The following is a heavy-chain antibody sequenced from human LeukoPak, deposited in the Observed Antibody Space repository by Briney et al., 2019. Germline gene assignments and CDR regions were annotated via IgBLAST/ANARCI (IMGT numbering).Heavy chain of an antibody. D-gene: IGHD2-2*01. Sequence: ASVKVSCKASGYTFTGYYMHWVRQAPGQGLEWMGWINPNSGCTNYAQKFQGRVTMTRDTSISTAYMELSRLRSDDTAVYYCAREYQLLSSNYYYYGMDVWGQGTAVTVSS. CDR3: AREYQLLSSNYYYYGMDV. J-gene: IGHJ6*02. CDR1: GYTFTGYY. CDR2: INPNSGCT. V-gene: IGHV1-2*02.